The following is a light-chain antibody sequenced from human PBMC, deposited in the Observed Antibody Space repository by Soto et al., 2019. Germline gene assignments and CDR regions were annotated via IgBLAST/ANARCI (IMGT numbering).Light chain of an antibody. CDR1: QTVGMNY. J-gene: IGKJ2*01. CDR2: NAL. Sequence: EIVLTQSPGTLSLSPGERATLSCRASQTVGMNYLAWFQQKPGQAPKLLIYNALVRATGIPDRFSGSGSGTDFTLTISRLGPEDFVVYYCHQYAYAPLTFGQGTKLETK. CDR3: HQYAYAPLT. V-gene: IGKV3-20*01.